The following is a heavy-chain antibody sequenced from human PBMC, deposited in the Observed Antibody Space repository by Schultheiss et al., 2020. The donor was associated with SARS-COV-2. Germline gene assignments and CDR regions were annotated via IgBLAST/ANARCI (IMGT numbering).Heavy chain of an antibody. CDR1: GGSISSSSYY. J-gene: IGHJ6*02. V-gene: IGHV4-61*01. D-gene: IGHD6-19*01. CDR3: ARDGAIAVSEKNYYGMDV. Sequence: SETLSLTCTVSGGSISSSSYYWGWIRQPPGKGLEWIAYISYTGTTKYNPSLKSRLTISADTSKNWFSLKLRSVTAADTAVYYCARDGAIAVSEKNYYGMDVWGQGTTVTVSS. CDR2: ISYTGTT.